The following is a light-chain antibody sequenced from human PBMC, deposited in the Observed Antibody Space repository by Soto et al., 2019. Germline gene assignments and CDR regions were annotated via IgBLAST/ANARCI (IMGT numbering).Light chain of an antibody. CDR2: DVS. J-gene: IGLJ2*01. CDR1: SSDVGDYNY. V-gene: IGLV2-14*03. Sequence: QSALTQPASVSGSPGQSITISCTGTSSDVGDYNYVSWYQQHPGKAPKLMIYDVSNRPSGVPNRFSGSKSGNAASLTISGLQAEDEADYYCSSYTSSSTQVFGGGTKLTVL. CDR3: SSYTSSSTQV.